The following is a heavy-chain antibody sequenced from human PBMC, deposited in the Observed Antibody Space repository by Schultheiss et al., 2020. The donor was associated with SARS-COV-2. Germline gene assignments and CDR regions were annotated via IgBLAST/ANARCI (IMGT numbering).Heavy chain of an antibody. D-gene: IGHD2-2*01. CDR3: TRHFVVVPAATPGGE. CDR2: IWYDGSHK. V-gene: IGHV3-33*08. Sequence: GGSLRLSCAASGFTFSSYAMSWVRQAPGKGLEWVTLIWYDGSHKYSADSVKGRFTISRDNSKNTAYLQMNSLKTEDTAVYYCTRHFVVVPAATPGGEWGQGTLVTVSS. J-gene: IGHJ4*02. CDR1: GFTFSSYA.